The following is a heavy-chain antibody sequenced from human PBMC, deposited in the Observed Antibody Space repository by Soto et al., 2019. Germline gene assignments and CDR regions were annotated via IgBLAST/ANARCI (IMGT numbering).Heavy chain of an antibody. D-gene: IGHD3-22*01. CDR3: TTETTYYYDSSGYYYSSSPQPFDY. J-gene: IGHJ4*02. V-gene: IGHV3-15*07. CDR1: GFTFINAW. Sequence: GGSHRLSSAASGFTFINAWMNWVRQATGKGLERVGRIKSKTDGGTTDYAAPVKGRFTISRDDSKNTLYLQMNSLKTEDTAVYYCTTETTYYYDSSGYYYSSSPQPFDYWGQGTLLTVSS. CDR2: IKSKTDGGTT.